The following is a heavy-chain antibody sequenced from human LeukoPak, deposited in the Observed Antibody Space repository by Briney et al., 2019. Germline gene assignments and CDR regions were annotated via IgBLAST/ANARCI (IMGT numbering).Heavy chain of an antibody. Sequence: GGSRRLSCAASGFTFSSYAMSWVRQAPGKGLEWVSAISGSGGSTYYADSVKGRFTISRDNSKNTLYLQMNSLRAEDTAVYNCAKGGNGWPIDYWGQGTLVTVSS. CDR3: AKGGNGWPIDY. CDR1: GFTFSSYA. CDR2: ISGSGGST. V-gene: IGHV3-23*01. D-gene: IGHD6-19*01. J-gene: IGHJ4*02.